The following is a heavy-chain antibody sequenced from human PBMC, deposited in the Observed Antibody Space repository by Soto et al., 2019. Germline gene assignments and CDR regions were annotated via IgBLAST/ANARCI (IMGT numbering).Heavy chain of an antibody. CDR3: AKRWSQTYSDILTDYYFMDV. CDR2: ISGSGGST. D-gene: IGHD3-9*01. V-gene: IGHV3-23*01. CDR1: GFTFSGYA. Sequence: EVQLLESGGGLVQPGGSLRLSCAASGFTFSGYAMSWVRQAPGKGLEWVSAISGSGGSTYYADSVKGRFTISRDNSKNTLYLQMNSLRAEDTAVYYCAKRWSQTYSDILTDYYFMDVWGKGTTVTVSS. J-gene: IGHJ6*03.